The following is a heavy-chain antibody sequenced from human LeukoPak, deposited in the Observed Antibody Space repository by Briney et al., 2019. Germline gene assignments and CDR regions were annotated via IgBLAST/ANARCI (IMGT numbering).Heavy chain of an antibody. J-gene: IGHJ4*02. D-gene: IGHD6-19*01. CDR2: ITHSGGSN. CDR3: AKVDDSSGWHFDF. Sequence: GSLRLSCAASGFSFSNYAMTLVRQPPGPGLECVASITHSGGSNYYADSVKGVFTTSRANYKNTLHLQMNSMRAEDTAVYYCAKVDDSSGWHFDFWGQGTLVTVSS. V-gene: IGHV3-23*01. CDR1: GFSFSNYA.